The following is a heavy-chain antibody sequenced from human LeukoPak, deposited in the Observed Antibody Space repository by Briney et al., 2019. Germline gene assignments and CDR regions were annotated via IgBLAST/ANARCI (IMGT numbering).Heavy chain of an antibody. J-gene: IGHJ5*02. D-gene: IGHD3-22*01. V-gene: IGHV4-34*01. CDR2: INHSGST. CDR3: ASGSSGRNWFDP. Sequence: PSETPSLTCAVYGGSFSGYYWSWIRQPPGKGLEWIGEINHSGSTNYNPSLKSRVTISVDTSKNQFSLKLSSVTAADTAVYYCASGSSGRNWFDPWGQGTLVTVSS. CDR1: GGSFSGYY.